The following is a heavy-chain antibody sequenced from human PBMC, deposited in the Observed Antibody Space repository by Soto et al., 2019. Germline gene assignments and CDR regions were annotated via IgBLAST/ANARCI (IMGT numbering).Heavy chain of an antibody. V-gene: IGHV1-3*01. CDR3: ARVVAGTGYYFDY. Sequence: GASVKVSCKASGYTFTSYAMHWVRQAPGQRLEWMGWINAGNGNTKYSQKFQGRVTITRDTSASTAYMELSSLRSEDTAVYYCARVVAGTGYYFDYWGQGTLVTVSS. D-gene: IGHD6-19*01. J-gene: IGHJ4*02. CDR2: INAGNGNT. CDR1: GYTFTSYA.